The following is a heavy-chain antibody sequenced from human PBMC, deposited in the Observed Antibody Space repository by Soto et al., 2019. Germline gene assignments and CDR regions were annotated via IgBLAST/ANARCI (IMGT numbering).Heavy chain of an antibody. Sequence: QVQLVESGGGVVQPGRSLRLSCAASGFTFSSYGMHWVRQAPGKGLEWVAVIWYDGSNKYYADSVKGRFTISRDNSKNTLYLQMNSLRAEDTAVYYCARETVGSGSGSYFYWGQGTLVTVSS. CDR1: GFTFSSYG. CDR3: ARETVGSGSGSYFY. V-gene: IGHV3-33*01. D-gene: IGHD3-10*01. CDR2: IWYDGSNK. J-gene: IGHJ4*02.